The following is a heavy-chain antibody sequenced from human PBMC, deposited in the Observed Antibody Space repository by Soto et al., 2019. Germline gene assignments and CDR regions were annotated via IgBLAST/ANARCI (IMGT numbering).Heavy chain of an antibody. Sequence: GGSLRLSCSASGFTFSSYAMHWVRQAPGKGLEYVSAISSNGASTYYADSVKGRFTISRDNSKNTLYLQMTSLRAEDTAVYYCVKDNDFWSGYSLYYYAMDFWGQGTMVTVSS. CDR3: VKDNDFWSGYSLYYYAMDF. CDR1: GFTFSSYA. D-gene: IGHD3-3*01. J-gene: IGHJ6*02. V-gene: IGHV3-64D*08. CDR2: ISSNGAST.